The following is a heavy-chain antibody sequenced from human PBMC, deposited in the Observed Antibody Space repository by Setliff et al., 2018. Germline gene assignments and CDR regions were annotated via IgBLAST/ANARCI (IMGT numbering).Heavy chain of an antibody. V-gene: IGHV1-18*01. CDR1: GYTFNDYG. D-gene: IGHD3-22*01. CDR3: ARINFYVSSGYYYAPEL. J-gene: IGHJ4*02. CDR2: INNYNFNT. Sequence: VSVKVSCKTSGYTFNDYGISWVRQAPGQGLGWMGWINNYNFNTQYAQKFQGRVTVTTDTSTTTAYMGLRSLRADDTAVYYCARINFYVSSGYYYAPELWGQGTTVTVSS.